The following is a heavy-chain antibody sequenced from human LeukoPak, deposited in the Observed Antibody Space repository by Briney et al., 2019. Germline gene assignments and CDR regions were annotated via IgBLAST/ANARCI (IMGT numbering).Heavy chain of an antibody. Sequence: SVKVSCKASGGTFSSYAISRVRQAPGQGLEWMGGIIPIFGTANYAQKFQGRVTITADKSTSTAYMELSSLRSEDTAVYYCASVYVMGYCSGGSCYSGLDYWGQGTLVTVSS. CDR3: ASVYVMGYCSGGSCYSGLDY. D-gene: IGHD2-15*01. V-gene: IGHV1-69*06. CDR2: IIPIFGTA. CDR1: GGTFSSYA. J-gene: IGHJ4*02.